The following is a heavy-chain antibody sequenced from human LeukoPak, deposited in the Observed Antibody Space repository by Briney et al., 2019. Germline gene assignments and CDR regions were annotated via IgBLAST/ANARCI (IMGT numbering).Heavy chain of an antibody. CDR3: AKDPGVFSSGEVVY. CDR2: ISRNGAVT. Sequence: PGGSLRLSCAASGLIFDDYTMHWVRQAPGKGLEWVSLISRNGAVTKHADSVRGRFTVSRDNSKNSLYLQMNSLRAEDTAVYYCAKDPGVFSSGEVVYWGQGTLVTVSS. CDR1: GLIFDDYT. V-gene: IGHV3-43*01. D-gene: IGHD6-19*01. J-gene: IGHJ4*02.